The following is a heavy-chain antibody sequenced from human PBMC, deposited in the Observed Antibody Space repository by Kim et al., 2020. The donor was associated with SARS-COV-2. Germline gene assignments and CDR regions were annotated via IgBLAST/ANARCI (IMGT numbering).Heavy chain of an antibody. Sequence: YHTPSLKGGVTISVDTSKKQFSLRLSSVPAADAAVYYCARHLRNWYFDLWGRGTLVTVSS. V-gene: IGHV4-39*01. J-gene: IGHJ2*01. CDR3: ARHLRNWYFDL.